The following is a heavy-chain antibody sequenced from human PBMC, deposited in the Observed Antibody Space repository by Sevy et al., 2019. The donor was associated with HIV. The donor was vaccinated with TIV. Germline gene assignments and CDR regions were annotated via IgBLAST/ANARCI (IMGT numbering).Heavy chain of an antibody. V-gene: IGHV3-15*01. J-gene: IGHJ6*02. D-gene: IGHD5-12*01. CDR1: GFTFSSAW. CDR2: IKSEFDGGAI. Sequence: GGSLRLSCTASGFTFSSAWMSWVRQAPGKGLEWVGRIKSEFDGGAIDYAAPVKGRFTISREDSKNTVYLQMNSLKTEDTAVYYCITDPAYRGYDEEVINYYFYGMDVWGQGTTVTVTS. CDR3: ITDPAYRGYDEEVINYYFYGMDV.